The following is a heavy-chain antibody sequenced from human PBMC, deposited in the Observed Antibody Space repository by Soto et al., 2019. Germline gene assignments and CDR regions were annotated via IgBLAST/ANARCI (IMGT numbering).Heavy chain of an antibody. CDR3: AKPYVYRSNWFDP. V-gene: IGHV3-30*18. CDR2: ISYDGSNK. D-gene: IGHD3-16*01. CDR1: GFTFSSYG. J-gene: IGHJ5*02. Sequence: GGSLRLSCAASGFTFSSYGMHWVRQAPGKGLEWVAVISYDGSNKYYADSVKGRFTISRDNSKNTLYLQMNSLRAEDTAVYYCAKPYVYRSNWFDPWGQGTLVTVSS.